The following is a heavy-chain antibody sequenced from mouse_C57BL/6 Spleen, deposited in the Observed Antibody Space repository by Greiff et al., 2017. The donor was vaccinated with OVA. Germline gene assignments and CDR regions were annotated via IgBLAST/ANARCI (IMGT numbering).Heavy chain of an antibody. CDR3: TRSLPYDGYDD. Sequence: QVHVKQSGAELVRPGASVTLSCKASGYTFTDYEMHWVKPTPVHGLAWIGALDPETGGTAYNQKFKGKAILTADKSSSTAYMELRSLTSEDSAVYYCTRSLPYDGYDDWGQGTTLTVSS. D-gene: IGHD2-3*01. J-gene: IGHJ2*01. CDR2: LDPETGGT. V-gene: IGHV1-15*01. CDR1: GYTFTDYE.